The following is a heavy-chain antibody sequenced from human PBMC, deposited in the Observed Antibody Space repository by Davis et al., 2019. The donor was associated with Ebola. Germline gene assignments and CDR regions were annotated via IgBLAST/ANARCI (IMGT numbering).Heavy chain of an antibody. V-gene: IGHV4-39*02. CDR1: GGSISSYY. J-gene: IGHJ4*02. CDR2: IYYSGIT. Sequence: SETLSLTCTVSGGSISSYYWSWIRQPPGKGLEWIGSIYYSGITYYNPSLKSRVTISVDTSKNQFSLKLRSVTAADTAVYYCARDPSVTMIVVGFDYWGQGTLVTVSS. D-gene: IGHD3-22*01. CDR3: ARDPSVTMIVVGFDY.